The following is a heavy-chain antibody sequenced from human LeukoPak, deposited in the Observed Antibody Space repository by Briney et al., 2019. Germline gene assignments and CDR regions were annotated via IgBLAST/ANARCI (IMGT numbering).Heavy chain of an antibody. D-gene: IGHD2-8*01. CDR1: GFPFGTYN. CDR3: ARGGGYCNNHNCRGNGNRFDS. Sequence: GSLRLSCAASGFPFGTYNMNWVRQAPGEGLEWVSFIGGSGSHIYYADSMKGRFTISRDNAKYSLYLQMNSLRAEDTAVYFCARGGGYCNNHNCRGNGNRFDSWGQGTLVTVSS. CDR2: IGGSGSHI. V-gene: IGHV3-21*01. J-gene: IGHJ5*01.